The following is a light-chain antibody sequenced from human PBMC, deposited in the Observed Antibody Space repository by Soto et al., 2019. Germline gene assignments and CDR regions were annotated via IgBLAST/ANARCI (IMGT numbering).Light chain of an antibody. J-gene: IGKJ4*01. CDR1: QSVSSY. Sequence: EIVLTQSPATLSLSPGERATLSCRASQSVSSYLAWYQQKPGQAPRLLIYDASSRATGIPARFSGSGSGTDFTLTISSLEPEDFAVYYCQQRSNWHLTFGGGTNVEIK. V-gene: IGKV3-11*01. CDR2: DAS. CDR3: QQRSNWHLT.